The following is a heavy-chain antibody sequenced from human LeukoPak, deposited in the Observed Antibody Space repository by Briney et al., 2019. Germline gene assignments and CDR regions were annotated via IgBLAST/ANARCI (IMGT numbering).Heavy chain of an antibody. Sequence: KPSETLSLTCTVSGDSISSYYWSWIRQPAGKGLEWIGRMFASGRTNYNPSLKSRITMSVDMSKNHFSLKLSSVTAADTAVYYCARGGRFSGSYDYWGQGTLVTVSS. CDR3: ARGGRFSGSYDY. CDR2: MFASGRT. D-gene: IGHD1-26*01. J-gene: IGHJ4*02. CDR1: GDSISSYY. V-gene: IGHV4-4*07.